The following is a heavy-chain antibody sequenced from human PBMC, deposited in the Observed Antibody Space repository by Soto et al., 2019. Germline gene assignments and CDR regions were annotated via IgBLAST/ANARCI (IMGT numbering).Heavy chain of an antibody. CDR3: ARSPIRYFDWLFDYYFDY. D-gene: IGHD3-9*01. Sequence: GASVKVSCKASGYTFTSYYMHWVRQAPGQGLEWMGIINPSGGSTSYAQKFQGRVTMTRDTSTSTVYMELSSLRSEDTAVYYCARSPIRYFDWLFDYYFDYWAQGTLVTVSS. J-gene: IGHJ4*02. V-gene: IGHV1-46*01. CDR2: INPSGGST. CDR1: GYTFTSYY.